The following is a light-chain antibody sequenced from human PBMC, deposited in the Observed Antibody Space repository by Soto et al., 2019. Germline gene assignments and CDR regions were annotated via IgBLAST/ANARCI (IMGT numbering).Light chain of an antibody. CDR2: INN. CDR1: NSNIGSYS. Sequence: QPVLTQPPSASGTPGQRVTISCSGSNSNIGSYSVNWYQQLPGAAPKLLIYINNHRPSGVPDRFSGSKSGSSASLAISGLQSEDEADYYCATWDDSLNGWGVFGGGTKLTVL. CDR3: ATWDDSLNGWGV. V-gene: IGLV1-44*01. J-gene: IGLJ3*02.